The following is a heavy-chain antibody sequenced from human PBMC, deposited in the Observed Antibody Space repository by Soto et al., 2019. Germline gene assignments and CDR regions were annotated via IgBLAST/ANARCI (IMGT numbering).Heavy chain of an antibody. V-gene: IGHV3-11*01. Sequence: PGGSLRLSCAASGFTFSDYYMSWIRQAPGKGLEWVSYISSSGSTIYYADSVKGRFTVSRDNAKNSLYLQMNSLRAEDTAVYYCARDPMVRGVTDWFDPWGQGTLVTVSS. CDR2: ISSSGSTI. D-gene: IGHD3-10*01. CDR1: GFTFSDYY. J-gene: IGHJ5*02. CDR3: ARDPMVRGVTDWFDP.